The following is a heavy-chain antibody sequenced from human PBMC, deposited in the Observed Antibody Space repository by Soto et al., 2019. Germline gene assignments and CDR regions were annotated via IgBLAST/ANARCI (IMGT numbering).Heavy chain of an antibody. CDR1: GFTFTRYS. V-gene: IGHV3-21*01. CDR2: IGSTTNYI. J-gene: IGHJ4*02. CDR3: ARESEDLTSNFDY. Sequence: GGSLRLSCAASGFTFTRYSMNWVRQAPGKGLEWVSSIGSTTNYIYYADSMKGRFTVSRDNAKNSVYLEMNSLSAEDTAVYYCARESEDLTSNFDYWGQGTLVTVSS.